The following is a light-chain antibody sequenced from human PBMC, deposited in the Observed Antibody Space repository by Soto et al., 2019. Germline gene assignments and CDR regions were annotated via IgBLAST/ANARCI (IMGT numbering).Light chain of an antibody. CDR2: SDN. Sequence: QLVLTQPPSASGTPGQRVTISCSGSSSNIGSNAVNWYQQLPGTAPKLLIYSDNQRPSGVPGRFSGSKSGTSASLAFSGLQSEDEADYYCAAWDDSLTALVFGGGTKLTVL. J-gene: IGLJ2*01. V-gene: IGLV1-44*01. CDR3: AAWDDSLTALV. CDR1: SSNIGSNA.